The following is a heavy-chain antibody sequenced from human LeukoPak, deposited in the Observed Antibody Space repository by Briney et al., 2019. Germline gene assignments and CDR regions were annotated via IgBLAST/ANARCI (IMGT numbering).Heavy chain of an antibody. D-gene: IGHD3-3*01. CDR1: GFTFSSYW. V-gene: IGHV3-7*01. CDR3: ARDPYYDFWSGYSLGAFDI. CDR2: IKQDGSEK. Sequence: GSLRLSCAASGFTFSSYWMSWVRQAPGKGLEWVANIKQDGSEKYYVDSVRGRFTISRDNAKNSLYLQMNSLRAEDTAVYYCARDPYYDFWSGYSLGAFDIWGQGTMVTVSS. J-gene: IGHJ3*02.